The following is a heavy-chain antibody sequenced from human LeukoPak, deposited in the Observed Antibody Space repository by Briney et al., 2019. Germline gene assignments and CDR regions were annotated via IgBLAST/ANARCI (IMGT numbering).Heavy chain of an antibody. CDR1: GFTFSSYW. CDR3: ARDTQEGGFDI. J-gene: IGHJ3*02. D-gene: IGHD2-15*01. V-gene: IGHV3-7*01. CDR2: IKEDVSEK. Sequence: GGSLRLSCAPSGFTFSSYWMNWVRQAPGKWLEWVANIKEDVSEKYYVDSAKGRFTISRDNAKNSLYLQMNSLRAEETALYYCARDTQEGGFDIWGQGTMVTVSS.